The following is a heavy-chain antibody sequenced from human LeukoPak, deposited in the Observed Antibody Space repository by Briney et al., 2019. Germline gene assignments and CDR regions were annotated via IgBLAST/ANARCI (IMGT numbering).Heavy chain of an antibody. J-gene: IGHJ4*02. V-gene: IGHV1-2*06. D-gene: IGHD3-22*01. CDR1: GYTFTGYY. CDR3: ASLINYYDSSGYYYHY. CDR2: INPNSGGT. Sequence: EASVKVSCKASGYTFTGYYMHWVRQAPGQGLEWIGRINPNSGGTNYAQKFQGRVTMTRDTSISTAYMELSRLRSDDTAVYYCASLINYYDSSGYYYHYWGQGTLVTVSS.